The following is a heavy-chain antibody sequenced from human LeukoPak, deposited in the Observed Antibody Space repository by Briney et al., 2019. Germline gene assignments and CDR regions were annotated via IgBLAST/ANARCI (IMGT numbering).Heavy chain of an antibody. CDR3: ARESYGYVSWFDP. D-gene: IGHD5-18*01. CDR1: GGSFSGYY. V-gene: IGHV4-4*07. CDR2: IYTSGST. J-gene: IGHJ5*02. Sequence: SETLSLTCAVYGGSFSGYYWSWIRQPAGKGLEWIGRIYTSGSTNYNPSLKSRVTISVDTSKNQFSLKLSSVTAADTAVYYCARESYGYVSWFDPWGQGTLVTVSS.